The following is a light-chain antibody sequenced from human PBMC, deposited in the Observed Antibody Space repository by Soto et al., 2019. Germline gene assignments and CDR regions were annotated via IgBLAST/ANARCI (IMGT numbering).Light chain of an antibody. CDR2: DAS. CDR3: HQYGSSPQT. V-gene: IGKV3-20*01. J-gene: IGKJ1*01. CDR1: HSVGNSF. Sequence: IVLTQSPGTLSLSPGERATLSCRASHSVGNSFLAWYQQKPGQAPTLLIYDASSRASGLPDRFSGSGSETDFTLTVSRLEPEDFAVYFCHQYGSSPQTFGQGTKVDI.